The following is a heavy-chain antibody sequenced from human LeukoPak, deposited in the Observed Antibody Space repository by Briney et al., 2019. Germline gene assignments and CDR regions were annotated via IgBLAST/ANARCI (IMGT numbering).Heavy chain of an antibody. CDR2: IYYSGST. CDR3: ARGIYSGYYRAGTPYYFDY. CDR1: GGSISSGDYY. V-gene: IGHV4-30-4*01. J-gene: IGHJ4*02. D-gene: IGHD3-3*01. Sequence: SQTLSLTCTVSGGSISSGDYYWSWIRQPPGKGLEWIGYIYYSGSTYYNPSLKSRVTISVDRSKNQFSLKLSSVTTADTAVYYCARGIYSGYYRAGTPYYFDYWGQGTLVTVSS.